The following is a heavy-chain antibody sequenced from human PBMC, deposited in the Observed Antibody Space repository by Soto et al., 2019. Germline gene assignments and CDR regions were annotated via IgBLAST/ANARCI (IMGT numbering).Heavy chain of an antibody. D-gene: IGHD6-13*01. CDR1: GGSINSGGYY. CDR3: ARGYRQSGYSSSWVFDY. CDR2: MYYSGST. J-gene: IGHJ4*02. V-gene: IGHV4-31*03. Sequence: QVQLRESGPGLVKPSQTLSLTCTVSGGSINSGGYYWNWIRQHPGKGLEWIGYMYYSGSTYYNPCLSSRVITPAETSENQFSLKLSPVTAADTAVYFCARGYRQSGYSSSWVFDYWGQGTLVNVSS.